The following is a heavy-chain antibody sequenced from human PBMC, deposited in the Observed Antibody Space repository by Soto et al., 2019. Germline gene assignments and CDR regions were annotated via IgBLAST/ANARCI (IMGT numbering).Heavy chain of an antibody. CDR1: GFTFSDYY. CDR2: ISSSISYT. CDR3: ARYIYGYVDY. D-gene: IGHD5-18*01. Sequence: GGSLRLSCAASGFTFSDYYMSWIRQAPGKGLEWVSHISSSISYTNYADSVKGRFTISRDNAKNSLYLQMNSLRAEDTAVYYCARYIYGYVDYWGQGTLVTVSS. V-gene: IGHV3-11*06. J-gene: IGHJ4*02.